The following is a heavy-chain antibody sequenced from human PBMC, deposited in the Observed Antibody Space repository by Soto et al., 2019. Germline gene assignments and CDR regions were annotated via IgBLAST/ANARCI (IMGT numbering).Heavy chain of an antibody. Sequence: EVQLVESGGGVIQPGGSLRISCSASGFTVSDNYVIWVRHAPGKRLEWVSIIYSNGGTYYADSVKGRFTLSRDNSKTSLFLEMSSLRVEDTAVYYCARTRLHDASGYYYYYYGMDVWGQGTTVTVSS. CDR2: IYSNGGT. D-gene: IGHD3-22*01. CDR1: GFTVSDNY. J-gene: IGHJ6*02. CDR3: ARTRLHDASGYYYYYYGMDV. V-gene: IGHV3-53*01.